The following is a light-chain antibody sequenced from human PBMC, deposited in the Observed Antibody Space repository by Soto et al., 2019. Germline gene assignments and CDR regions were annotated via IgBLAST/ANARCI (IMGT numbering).Light chain of an antibody. CDR3: QQYNNWPPFT. CDR2: GAS. Sequence: EIEMTQSPATLSVSPGERATLSCRASHSVSSNLAWYQQKPGQAPRLLIYGASTRASGIPARFSGSGSGTEFTLTISSLQSEDFAVYYCQQYNNWPPFTFGQGTKLEIK. J-gene: IGKJ2*01. V-gene: IGKV3-15*01. CDR1: HSVSSN.